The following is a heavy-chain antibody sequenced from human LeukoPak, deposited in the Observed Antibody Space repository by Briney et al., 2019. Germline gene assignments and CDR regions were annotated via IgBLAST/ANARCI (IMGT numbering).Heavy chain of an antibody. CDR2: ISGSGGST. D-gene: IGHD3-3*01. V-gene: IGHV3-23*01. CDR3: TTEPFGVVIKNYYYYMDV. Sequence: GGSLRLSCAASGFTFSSYAMSWVRQAPGKGLEWVSAISGSGGSTYYADSVKGRFTISRDNSKNTLYLQMNSLKTEDTAVYYCTTEPFGVVIKNYYYYMDVWGKGTTVTVSS. CDR1: GFTFSSYA. J-gene: IGHJ6*03.